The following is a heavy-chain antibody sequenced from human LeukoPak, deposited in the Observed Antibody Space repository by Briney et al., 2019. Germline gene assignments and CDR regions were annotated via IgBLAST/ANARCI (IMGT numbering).Heavy chain of an antibody. J-gene: IGHJ4*02. D-gene: IGHD1-14*01. CDR2: LNSDESSK. CDR1: GFTFSSSW. V-gene: IGHV3-74*01. CDR3: AREGTTGHYYLDY. Sequence: GGSLRLSCAASGFTFSSSWMYWVRHAPGKGLVWVSGLNSDESSKTCAESVKGRFTICRDNSKNTLYLQMNSLRAEDTAVYYCAREGTTGHYYLDYWGQGTLVTVSS.